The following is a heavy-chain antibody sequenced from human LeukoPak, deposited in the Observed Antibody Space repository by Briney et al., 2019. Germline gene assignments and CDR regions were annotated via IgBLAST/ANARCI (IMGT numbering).Heavy chain of an antibody. V-gene: IGHV4-30-4*01. CDR1: GGSISSGDYY. CDR2: IYYSGST. CDR3: ARGPRCSSTSCPAEYFQH. J-gene: IGHJ1*01. D-gene: IGHD2-2*01. Sequence: SQTLSLTCTVSGGSISSGDYYWSWIRQPPGKGLEWIGYIYYSGSTYYNPSLKSRVTISVDTSKNQFSLELSSVTAADTAVYYCARGPRCSSTSCPAEYFQHWGQGTLVTVSS.